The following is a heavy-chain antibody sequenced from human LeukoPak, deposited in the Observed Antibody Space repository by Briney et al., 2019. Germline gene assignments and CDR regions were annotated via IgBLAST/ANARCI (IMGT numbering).Heavy chain of an antibody. D-gene: IGHD2-15*01. CDR2: IIPIFGTA. Sequence: GASVKVSCKAPGGTFSSYAISWVRQAPGQGLEWMGGIIPIFGTANYAQKFQGRVTITADESTSTAYMELSSLRSEDTAVYYCASKTPQDIVVVVAASYYYYYGMDVWGQGTTVTVSS. CDR3: ASKTPQDIVVVVAASYYYYYGMDV. CDR1: GGTFSSYA. V-gene: IGHV1-69*13. J-gene: IGHJ6*02.